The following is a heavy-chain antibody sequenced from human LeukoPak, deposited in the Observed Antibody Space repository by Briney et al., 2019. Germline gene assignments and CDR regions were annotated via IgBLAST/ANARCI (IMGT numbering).Heavy chain of an antibody. D-gene: IGHD5-12*01. V-gene: IGHV1-18*04. Sequence: GESLKISCKGSGYSFTSYWIGWVRQAPGQGLEWMGWISAYNGNTNYAQKLQGRVTMTTDTSTSTAYMELRSLRSDDTAVYYCARDSLKWLREGYFDYWGQGTLVTVSS. CDR3: ARDSLKWLREGYFDY. J-gene: IGHJ4*02. CDR2: ISAYNGNT. CDR1: GYSFTSYW.